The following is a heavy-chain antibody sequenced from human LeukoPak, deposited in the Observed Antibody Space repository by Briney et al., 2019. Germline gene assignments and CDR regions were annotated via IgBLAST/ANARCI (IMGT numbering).Heavy chain of an antibody. CDR1: GGTFSSYA. D-gene: IGHD1-26*01. V-gene: IGHV1-69*05. CDR2: IIPIFGTA. Sequence: SVKVSCKASGGTFSSYAISWVRQAPGQGLEWMGRIIPIFGTANYAQKFQGRVTITTDESNSTAYMELSSLRSEDTPVYYCARDQGTVREYSGSYFPLDYWGQGTLVTVSS. CDR3: ARDQGTVREYSGSYFPLDY. J-gene: IGHJ4*02.